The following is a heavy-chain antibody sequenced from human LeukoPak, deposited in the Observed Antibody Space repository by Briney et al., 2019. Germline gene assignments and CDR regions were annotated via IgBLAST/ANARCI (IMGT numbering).Heavy chain of an antibody. J-gene: IGHJ6*02. CDR1: GFTFSSYA. V-gene: IGHV3-23*01. CDR2: ISGSGGST. Sequence: GGSLRLSCAASGFTFSSYAVSWVRQAPGKGLEWVSAISGSGGSTYYADSVKGRFTISRDNSKNTLYLQMNSLRAEDTAVYYCAKCVSGGEYGGMWYYYGMDVWGQGTTVTVSS. CDR3: AKCVSGGEYGGMWYYYGMDV. D-gene: IGHD4-23*01.